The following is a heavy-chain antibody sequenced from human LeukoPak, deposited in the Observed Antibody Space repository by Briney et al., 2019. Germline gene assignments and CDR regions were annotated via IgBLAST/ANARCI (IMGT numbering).Heavy chain of an antibody. CDR2: IYSGGDT. Sequence: QPGGSLRLSCEVSGVTVTSSYMSWVRQAPGKGLEWVSAIYSGGDTYYADSVKGRCTVSRDISKNTLYLQMNSLRAEDTAVYYCARGNTGYNSNWGRDFDCWGQGTLVTVSS. J-gene: IGHJ4*02. D-gene: IGHD4-11*01. CDR1: GVTVTSSY. CDR3: ARGNTGYNSNWGRDFDC. V-gene: IGHV3-66*01.